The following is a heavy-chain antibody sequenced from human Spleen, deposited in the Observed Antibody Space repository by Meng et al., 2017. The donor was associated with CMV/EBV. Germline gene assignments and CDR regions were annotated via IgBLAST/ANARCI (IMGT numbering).Heavy chain of an antibody. V-gene: IGHV3-30*04. CDR1: GFTFSSYA. CDR2: ISYDGSNK. Sequence: SCAVSGFTFSSYAMHWVRQAPGKGLEWVAVISYDGSNKYYADSVKGRFTISRDNSKNTLYLQMNSLRAEDTAVYYCARELGQLGPPNYWGQGTLVTVSS. J-gene: IGHJ4*02. D-gene: IGHD6-6*01. CDR3: ARELGQLGPPNY.